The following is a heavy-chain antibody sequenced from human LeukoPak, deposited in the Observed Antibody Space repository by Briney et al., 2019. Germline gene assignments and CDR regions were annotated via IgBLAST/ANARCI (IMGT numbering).Heavy chain of an antibody. CDR3: ARGRDIVVVPAALSGGYYFDY. D-gene: IGHD2-2*01. J-gene: IGHJ4*02. CDR1: GGFFSGYY. CDR2: INHSGST. V-gene: IGHV4-34*01. Sequence: PSETLSLTCAVYGGFFSGYYWSWIRQPPGKGLEWIGEINHSGSTNYNPSLKSRVTISVDTSKNQFSLKLSSVTAADTAVYYCARGRDIVVVPAALSGGYYFDYWGQGTLVTVSS.